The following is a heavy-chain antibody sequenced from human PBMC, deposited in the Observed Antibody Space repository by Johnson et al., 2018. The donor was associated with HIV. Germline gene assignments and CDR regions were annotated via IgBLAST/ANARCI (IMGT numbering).Heavy chain of an antibody. D-gene: IGHD6-19*01. Sequence: MQLVESGGGLVQPGGSLRLSCAASGFTVSSNYMSWVRQAPGKGLEWVSVIYSGGSTYSADSVKGRFTISRDNSENTLYLQMNSLRAEDTAVYYCAKGGGSGWSDAFDIWGQGTMVTVSS. V-gene: IGHV3-66*01. J-gene: IGHJ3*02. CDR1: GFTVSSNY. CDR2: IYSGGST. CDR3: AKGGGSGWSDAFDI.